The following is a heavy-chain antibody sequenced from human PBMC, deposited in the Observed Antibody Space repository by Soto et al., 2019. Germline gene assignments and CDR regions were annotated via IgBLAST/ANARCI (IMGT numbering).Heavy chain of an antibody. D-gene: IGHD1-1*01. V-gene: IGHV4-39*01. CDR3: ACRPFATYELLQSFDH. Sequence: ALTCTVSGGSISSSSYYWGWIRQPPGKGLEWIGSIYYSGSTYYNPSLKSRVTISVDTSKNQFSLKLSSVTAADTAVYFFACRPFATYELLQSFDHLVQGTLVTVTS. CDR1: GGSISSSSYY. CDR2: IYYSGST. J-gene: IGHJ4*02.